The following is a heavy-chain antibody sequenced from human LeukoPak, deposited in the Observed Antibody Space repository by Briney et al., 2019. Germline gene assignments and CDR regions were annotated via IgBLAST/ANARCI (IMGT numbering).Heavy chain of an antibody. CDR1: GYTFTGYY. CDR3: ARYRTGYIPYFDY. V-gene: IGHV1-2*02. J-gene: IGHJ4*02. CDR2: INPNSGGT. D-gene: IGHD3/OR15-3a*01. Sequence: ASVKVSCKASGYTFTGYYMHWVRQAPGQGVEWMGWINPNSGGTNYAQKFQGRVTMTRDASISTAYMELSRLRSDDTAVYYCARYRTGYIPYFDYWGQGTLVTVSS.